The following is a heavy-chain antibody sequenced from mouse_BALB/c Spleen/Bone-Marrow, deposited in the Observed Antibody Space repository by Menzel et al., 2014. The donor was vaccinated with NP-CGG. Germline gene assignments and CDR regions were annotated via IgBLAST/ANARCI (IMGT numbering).Heavy chain of an antibody. V-gene: IGHV5-12*01. Sequence: FSDYYMYWVRQTPEKRLEWVAYISNGGGSTYYPDTVRGRFTISRDNAKNTLYLQMSRLKSEDTAMYYCARGGIYYGMDYWGQGTSVTVSS. CDR2: ISNGGGST. J-gene: IGHJ4*01. CDR1: FSDYY. CDR3: ARGGIYYGMDY.